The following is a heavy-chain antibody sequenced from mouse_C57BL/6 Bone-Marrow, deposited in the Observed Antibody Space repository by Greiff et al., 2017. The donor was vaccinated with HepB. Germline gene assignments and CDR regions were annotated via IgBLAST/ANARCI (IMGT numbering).Heavy chain of an antibody. J-gene: IGHJ3*01. Sequence: EVKLVESGGGLVKPGGSLKLSCAASGFTFSDYGMHWVRQAPEKGLEWVAYISSGSSTIYYADTVKGRFTISRDNAKNTLSLQMTSLRSEDTAMYYCARISPYWGQGTLVTVSA. CDR3: ARISPY. V-gene: IGHV5-17*01. CDR1: GFTFSDYG. CDR2: ISSGSSTI.